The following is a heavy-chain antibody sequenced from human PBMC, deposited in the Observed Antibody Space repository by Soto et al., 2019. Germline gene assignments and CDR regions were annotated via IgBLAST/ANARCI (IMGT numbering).Heavy chain of an antibody. Sequence: GGSLRLSCAASGFTFSSYAMSWVRQAPGKGLEWVSAISGSGGSTYYADSVKGRFTISRDNSKNTLYLQMNSLRAEDTAVYYCAKDLIPLGDYGYYYGMDVWGQGTTVTVSS. V-gene: IGHV3-23*01. CDR1: GFTFSSYA. J-gene: IGHJ6*02. CDR3: AKDLIPLGDYGYYYGMDV. D-gene: IGHD4-17*01. CDR2: ISGSGGST.